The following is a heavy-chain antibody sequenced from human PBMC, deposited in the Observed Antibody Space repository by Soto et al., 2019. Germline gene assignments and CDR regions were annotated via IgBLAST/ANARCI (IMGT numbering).Heavy chain of an antibody. CDR1: GYTFTTDW. CDR2: IYPGDSDT. Sequence: PGESLKISCWGSGYTFTTDWIGWVRQMPGKGLEWMGIIYPGDSDTRYSPSLQGQVIISADKSISTAYLQWNTLKASDTAMYYCARGHAFDIWGEGTIVTV. J-gene: IGHJ3*02. V-gene: IGHV5-51*01. CDR3: ARGHAFDI.